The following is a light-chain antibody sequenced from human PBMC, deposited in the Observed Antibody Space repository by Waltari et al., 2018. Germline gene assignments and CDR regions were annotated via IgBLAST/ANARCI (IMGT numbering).Light chain of an antibody. CDR2: KDS. Sequence: SYELTQPPSVSVSLGQMARITCSGEALPKKYAYWYQQKPGQFPVLVIYKDSERPSGIPEGFFCASSGKIGTLTSRGGQAEDEADYYCLSADSSGTWVFGGGTKLTVL. CDR3: LSADSSGTWV. J-gene: IGLJ3*02. CDR1: ALPKKY. V-gene: IGLV3-16*01.